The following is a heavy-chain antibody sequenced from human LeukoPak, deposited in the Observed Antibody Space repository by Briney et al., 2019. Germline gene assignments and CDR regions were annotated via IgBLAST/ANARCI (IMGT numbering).Heavy chain of an antibody. CDR1: GFTFDDYA. CDR2: INWKSDII. Sequence: GRSLRLSCAASGFTFDDYAMHWVRQVPGKGLEWVSSINWKSDIICYADSVKGRFTISRDNAKNSLYLQMNRLRADDAALYYCAKSFYTSPPAGMDVWGQGTTVTVSS. CDR3: AKSFYTSPPAGMDV. J-gene: IGHJ6*02. D-gene: IGHD2-2*02. V-gene: IGHV3-9*01.